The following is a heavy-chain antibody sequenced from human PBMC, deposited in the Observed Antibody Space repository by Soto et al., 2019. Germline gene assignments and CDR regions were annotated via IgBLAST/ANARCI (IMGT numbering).Heavy chain of an antibody. CDR2: ISGSGGST. V-gene: IGHV3-23*01. CDR3: AKDPPFDFWSGYYYYGMDV. J-gene: IGHJ6*02. Sequence: EVQLLESGGGLVQPGGSLRLSCAASGFTFSSYAMSWVRQAPGKGLEWVSAISGSGGSTYYADSVKGRFTISRDNSKNTLYLQMNSLRAEDTAVYYCAKDPPFDFWSGYYYYGMDVWGQGTTVTVSS. CDR1: GFTFSSYA. D-gene: IGHD3-3*01.